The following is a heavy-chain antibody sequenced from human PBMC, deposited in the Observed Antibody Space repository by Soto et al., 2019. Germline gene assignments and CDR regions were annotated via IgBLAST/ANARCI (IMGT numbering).Heavy chain of an antibody. D-gene: IGHD3-3*01. J-gene: IGHJ6*02. Sequence: EVQLVESGGGLVQPGRSLRLACAASGFTFDDYAMHWVRQAPGKGLEWVSGISWNSGKIGYADSVKGRFTISRDNANNSLYLQMNSLRPEDTALYYCAKRRNVLRFLEWSSGMGVWGQGTTVNVSS. CDR2: ISWNSGKI. CDR1: GFTFDDYA. CDR3: AKRRNVLRFLEWSSGMGV. V-gene: IGHV3-9*01.